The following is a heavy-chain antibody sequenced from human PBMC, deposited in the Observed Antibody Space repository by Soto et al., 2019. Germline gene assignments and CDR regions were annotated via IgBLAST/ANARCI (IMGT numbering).Heavy chain of an antibody. Sequence: QVQLVESGGGVVQPGRSLRLSCAASGFTFSSCAMHCVRQAPGKGLEWVALISYDGSNKYYADSVKGRFTISRDNSKNTLYLQMSSLRAEDTAVYYCARDKRDLRFLEWSYYFDYWGQGTLVTVSS. D-gene: IGHD3-3*01. CDR2: ISYDGSNK. CDR1: GFTFSSCA. CDR3: ARDKRDLRFLEWSYYFDY. J-gene: IGHJ4*02. V-gene: IGHV3-30-3*01.